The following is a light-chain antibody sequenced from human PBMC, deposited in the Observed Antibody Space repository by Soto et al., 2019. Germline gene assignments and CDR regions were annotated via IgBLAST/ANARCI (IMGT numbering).Light chain of an antibody. CDR3: QQYGSSPRVT. CDR2: GAS. CDR1: QSVSSSY. V-gene: IGKV3-20*01. Sequence: EIVLTQSPGTLSLSPGERATLSCRASQSVSSSYLAWYQQKPGQAPRLLIYGASSRATGIPDRFSGSGSGTDFTLTIRRLEPEDCAVYYYQQYGSSPRVTFGGGTKVEIK. J-gene: IGKJ4*01.